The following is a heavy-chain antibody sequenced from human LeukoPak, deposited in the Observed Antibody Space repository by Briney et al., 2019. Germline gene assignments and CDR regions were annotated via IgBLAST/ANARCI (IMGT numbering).Heavy chain of an antibody. J-gene: IGHJ4*02. D-gene: IGHD3-16*01. CDR1: GFTFSDYY. V-gene: IGHV3-11*06. CDR2: ISSSRSYT. Sequence: PGGSLRLSCAASGFTFSDYYMSWIRQAPGKGLEWVSYISSSRSYTNYADSVKGRFTISRDNAKNSLYLQMNSRRAEDTAVYYCARDRWSLGYWGQGTLVTVSS. CDR3: ARDRWSLGY.